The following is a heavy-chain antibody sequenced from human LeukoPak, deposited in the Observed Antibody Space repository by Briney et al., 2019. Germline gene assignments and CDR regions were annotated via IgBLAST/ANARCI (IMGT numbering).Heavy chain of an antibody. CDR1: GFTFSSYG. D-gene: IGHD3-3*01. V-gene: IGHV3-30*02. CDR3: ARARYETRIWPKSRYDYYHYMDV. J-gene: IGHJ6*03. Sequence: GGSLRLSCAASGFTFSSYGMHWVRQAPGKGLEWVAFIRYDGSNKYDADSVKGRFTISRDNSKNTLYLQMNSLRAEDMAVYYCARARYETRIWPKSRYDYYHYMDVWGKGTTVTVSS. CDR2: IRYDGSNK.